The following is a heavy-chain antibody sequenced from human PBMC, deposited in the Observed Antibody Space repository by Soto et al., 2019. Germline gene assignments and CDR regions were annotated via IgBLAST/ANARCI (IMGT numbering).Heavy chain of an antibody. Sequence: VQLVESGGGVVQPGRSLRLSCAASGFTFSSYGMHWVRQAPGKGLEWVAVISYDGSNKYYADSVKGRFTISRDNSKNTLYLQMNSLRAEDTAVYYCAKSRYSGSYSPPFFDYWGQGTLVTVSS. CDR1: GFTFSSYG. V-gene: IGHV3-30*18. J-gene: IGHJ4*02. CDR3: AKSRYSGSYSPPFFDY. CDR2: ISYDGSNK. D-gene: IGHD1-26*01.